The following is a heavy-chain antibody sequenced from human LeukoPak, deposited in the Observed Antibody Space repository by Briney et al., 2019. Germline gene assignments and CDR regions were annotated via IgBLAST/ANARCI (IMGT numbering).Heavy chain of an antibody. CDR3: ASSHYYGSGNDYYYYMDV. CDR2: INPNSGGT. J-gene: IGHJ6*03. D-gene: IGHD3-10*01. CDR1: GYTFTSYG. Sequence: AASVKVSCKASGYTFTSYGISWVRQAPGQGLEWMGWINPNSGGTNYAQKFQGRVTMTRDTSISTAYMELSRLRSDDTAVYYCASSHYYGSGNDYYYYMDVWGKGTTVTVSS. V-gene: IGHV1-2*02.